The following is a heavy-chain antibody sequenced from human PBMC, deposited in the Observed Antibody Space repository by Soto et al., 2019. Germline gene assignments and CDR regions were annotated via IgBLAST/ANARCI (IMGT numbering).Heavy chain of an antibody. J-gene: IGHJ4*02. CDR3: AEDGDSITSNKPLDY. CDR2: ISVSGDRT. CDR1: VFTFSSYA. D-gene: IGHD2-2*01. V-gene: IGHV3-23*01. Sequence: GWSLRLSCASSVFTFSSYAMCCVRQAPGTWLEWVSSISVSGDRTYYADSVKGRFTISRDNFRNTLHLQMNSLRAEDTAVYYCAEDGDSITSNKPLDYWGQGTLVTVSS.